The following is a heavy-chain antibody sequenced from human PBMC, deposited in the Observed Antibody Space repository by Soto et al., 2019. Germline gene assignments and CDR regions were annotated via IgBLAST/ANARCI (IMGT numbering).Heavy chain of an antibody. J-gene: IGHJ4*02. CDR2: INPNSGGT. CDR3: ARSAKYYYYGSGSFDY. Sequence: ASVKVSCKASGYTFTGYYMHWVRQAPGQGLEWMGWINPNSGGTNYAQKFQGMVTMTRDTSISTAYMELSRLRSDDTAVYYCARSAKYYYYGSGSFDYWGQGTLVTVSS. CDR1: GYTFTGYY. D-gene: IGHD3-10*01. V-gene: IGHV1-2*02.